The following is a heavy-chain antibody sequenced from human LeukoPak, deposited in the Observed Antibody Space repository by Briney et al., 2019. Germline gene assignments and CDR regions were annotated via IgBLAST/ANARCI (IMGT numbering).Heavy chain of an antibody. CDR2: ISWNSGSI. D-gene: IGHD3-16*01. CDR1: GFTFNDYA. CDR3: ARARLGELSLGHFDY. Sequence: GRSLRLSCAVSGFTFNDYAMHWVRQAPGKGLEWVSGISWNSGSIAYADSVKGRFTISRDNAKNSLYLQMNSLRAEDTAVYYCARARLGELSLGHFDYWSQGTLVTVSS. J-gene: IGHJ4*02. V-gene: IGHV3-9*01.